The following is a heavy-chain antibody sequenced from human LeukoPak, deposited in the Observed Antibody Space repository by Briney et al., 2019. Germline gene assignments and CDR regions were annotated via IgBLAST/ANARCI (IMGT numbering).Heavy chain of an antibody. D-gene: IGHD3-3*01. J-gene: IGHJ4*02. Sequence: ASVTVSCKASGYTFTSYYMHWVRQAPGQGLEWMGIINPSGGSTIYAQKFQGRVTMTRDTSTSTVYMELSSLRSEDTAVYDWAREGKTYYDFWSGYSPRSGYFDYWGQGTLVTVSS. CDR3: AREGKTYYDFWSGYSPRSGYFDY. V-gene: IGHV1-46*01. CDR2: INPSGGST. CDR1: GYTFTSYY.